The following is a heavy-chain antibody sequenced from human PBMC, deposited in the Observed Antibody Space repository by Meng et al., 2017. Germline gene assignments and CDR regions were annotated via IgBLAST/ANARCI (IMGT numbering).Heavy chain of an antibody. Sequence: QVQVQEAGPGRVKPSGTLSLTCAVSGGSISSSNWWSWVRQPPGKGLEWIGEIYHSGSTNYNPSLKSRVTISVDKSKNQFSLKLSSVTAADTAVYYCARWSIYCSGGSCYSFDYWGQGTLVTVSS. CDR3: ARWSIYCSGGSCYSFDY. D-gene: IGHD2-15*01. V-gene: IGHV4-4*02. J-gene: IGHJ4*02. CDR2: IYHSGST. CDR1: GGSISSSNW.